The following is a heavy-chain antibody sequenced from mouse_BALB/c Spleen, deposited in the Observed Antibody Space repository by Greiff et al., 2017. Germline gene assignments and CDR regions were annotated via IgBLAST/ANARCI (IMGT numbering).Heavy chain of an antibody. V-gene: IGHV1-18*01. CDR2: INPYNGGT. J-gene: IGHJ4*01. D-gene: IGHD2-4*01. Sequence: VQLKQSGPELVKPGASMKISCKASGYSFTGYTMNWVKQSHGKNLEWIGLINPYNGGTSYNQKFKGKATLTVDKSSSTAYMELLSLTSEDSAVYYWARGGDDYDEGGYYAMDYWGQGTSVTVSS. CDR3: ARGGDDYDEGGYYAMDY. CDR1: GYSFTGYT.